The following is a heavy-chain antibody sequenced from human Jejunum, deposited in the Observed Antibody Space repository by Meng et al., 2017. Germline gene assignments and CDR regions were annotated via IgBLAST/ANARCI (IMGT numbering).Heavy chain of an antibody. CDR1: GGSLTGYY. D-gene: IGHD2-15*01. Sequence: QVTLQQWGAGLLKSSGTLALTCAVYGGSLTGYYWSWIRQAPEKGLEYIGDIHFSGTTTYMPSLRSRLTLSVDTSNNHFSLKLNSVTAADTATYYCVRRRSGASSLFDLWGPGTLVTVSS. CDR3: VRRRSGASSLFDL. V-gene: IGHV4-34*01. J-gene: IGHJ5*02. CDR2: IHFSGTT.